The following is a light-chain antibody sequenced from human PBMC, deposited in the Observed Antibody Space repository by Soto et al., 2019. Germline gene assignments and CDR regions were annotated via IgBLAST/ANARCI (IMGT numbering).Light chain of an antibody. CDR3: QQYNNWPPT. CDR2: GAS. Sequence: EIVLTQSPGTLSLSPGERATLSCRASQSVSSSHLAWYQQKPGQAPRLLIYGASTRATGIPARFSGSGSGTEFTLTISSLQSEDFAVYYCQQYNNWPPTFGQGTRLEIK. J-gene: IGKJ5*01. CDR1: QSVSSSH. V-gene: IGKV3-15*01.